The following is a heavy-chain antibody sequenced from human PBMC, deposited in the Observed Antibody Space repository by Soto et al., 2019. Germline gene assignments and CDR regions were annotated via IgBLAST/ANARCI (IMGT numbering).Heavy chain of an antibody. Sequence: QVQLVQSGAEVKKPGSSVKVSCKASGGTFSSYAISWVRQAPGQGLEWMGGIIPIFGTAKYAQKFQGRVTITADESTSTAYMELCSLRSEDTAVYYCARPRRAAAGTDAFDIWGQGTMVTVSS. V-gene: IGHV1-69*12. D-gene: IGHD6-13*01. CDR1: GGTFSSYA. J-gene: IGHJ3*02. CDR2: IIPIFGTA. CDR3: ARPRRAAAGTDAFDI.